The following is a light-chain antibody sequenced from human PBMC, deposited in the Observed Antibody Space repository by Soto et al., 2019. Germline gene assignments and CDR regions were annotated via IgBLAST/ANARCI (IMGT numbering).Light chain of an antibody. CDR2: EVS. CDR3: SAYTTSSTTLYV. Sequence: SALTQPASVSGSPGQSIAISCTGTSSDVGRYNYVSWYQQHPGKAPKLMIYEVSNRPSGVSNRFSGSKSGNTASLTISGLQAEDEADYYCSAYTTSSTTLYVFGTGTKLTVL. V-gene: IGLV2-14*01. J-gene: IGLJ1*01. CDR1: SSDVGRYNY.